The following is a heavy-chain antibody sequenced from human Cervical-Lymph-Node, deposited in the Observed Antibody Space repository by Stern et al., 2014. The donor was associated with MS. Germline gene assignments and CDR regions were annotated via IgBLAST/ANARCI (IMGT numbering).Heavy chain of an antibody. CDR1: GYTFTNYG. Sequence: VQLVQSGAEVKKPGASVKVSCKPTGYTFTNYGISWVRQAPGQGLEWMGWLSTYNGRTNYAQKLQGRLTMTRDTSTSTAYMDLRSLTSDDTAVYYCARRSGSYSFDYWGQGTLVTVSS. CDR2: LSTYNGRT. V-gene: IGHV1-18*01. J-gene: IGHJ4*02. CDR3: ARRSGSYSFDY. D-gene: IGHD1-26*01.